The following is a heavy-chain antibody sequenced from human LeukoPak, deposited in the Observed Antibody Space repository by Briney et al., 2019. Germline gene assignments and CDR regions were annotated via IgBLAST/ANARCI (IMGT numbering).Heavy chain of an antibody. D-gene: IGHD3-3*01. Sequence: PGGSLRLSCAASGFTFSDYWIHWVRQAPGKGLVWVSRINTDGSITNYADSVKGRFTISRDNSKNTLYLQMNSLRAEDTAVYYCARGYDFWSGYYSSSGFDYWGQGTLVTVSS. CDR1: GFTFSDYW. V-gene: IGHV3-74*01. J-gene: IGHJ4*02. CDR3: ARGYDFWSGYYSSSGFDY. CDR2: INTDGSIT.